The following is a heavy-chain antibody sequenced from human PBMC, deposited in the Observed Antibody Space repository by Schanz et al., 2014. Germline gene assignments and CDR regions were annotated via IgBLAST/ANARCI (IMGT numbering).Heavy chain of an antibody. CDR2: ISGTGGDDT. CDR3: AKDISDTSGKDDY. CDR1: GFSFGTYA. V-gene: IGHV3-23*04. Sequence: EVQLVESGGGLIQPGGSLRLSCAASGFSFGTYAMSWVRQAPGKGLLWVSSISGTGGDDTYYADSVKGRFTISRDNSKNTLVVQMNSLRVEDSGSYYCAKDISDTSGKDDYWGQGTLVTVAS. J-gene: IGHJ4*02. D-gene: IGHD3-22*01.